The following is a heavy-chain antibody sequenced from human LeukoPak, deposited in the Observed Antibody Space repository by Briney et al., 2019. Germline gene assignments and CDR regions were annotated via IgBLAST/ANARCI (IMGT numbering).Heavy chain of an antibody. CDR3: ARGGEYYYDSSGP. V-gene: IGHV1-2*02. J-gene: IGHJ5*02. D-gene: IGHD3-22*01. CDR1: GYTFTGYY. CDR2: INPNSGGT. Sequence: GASXKVSCKASGYTFTGYYMHWVRQAPGQGLEWMGWINPNSGGTNYAQKFQGRVTMTSDTSISTAYMELSRLRSDDTAVYYCARGGEYYYDSSGPWGQGTLVTVSS.